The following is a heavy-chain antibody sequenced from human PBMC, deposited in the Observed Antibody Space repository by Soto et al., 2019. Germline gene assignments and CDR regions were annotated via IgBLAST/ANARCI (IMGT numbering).Heavy chain of an antibody. J-gene: IGHJ6*02. D-gene: IGHD2-2*01. CDR1: GYTFTSYG. CDR3: ARDRSIVVVPAADKDYYYGMDV. V-gene: IGHV1-18*04. Sequence: VKVSCKASGYTFTSYGISWVRQAPGQGLEWMGWISAYNGNTNYAQKLQGRVTMTTDTSTSTAYMELRSLRSDDTAVYYCARDRSIVVVPAADKDYYYGMDVWGQGTTVTVSS. CDR2: ISAYNGNT.